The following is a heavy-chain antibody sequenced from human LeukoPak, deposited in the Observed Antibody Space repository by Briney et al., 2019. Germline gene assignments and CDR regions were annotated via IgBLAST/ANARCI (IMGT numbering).Heavy chain of an antibody. D-gene: IGHD6-13*01. CDR3: ARQGRYMAAAGTPNFDY. CDR1: GGSISNYY. CDR2: IYYNGGT. Sequence: PSETLPLTCTVSGGSISNYYWSWIRQPPGKGLEWIGYIYYNGGTNYNPSIKSRVTMSVATSKNQFSLNLSSVTAADTAVYYCARQGRYMAAAGTPNFDYWGQGTLVTVSS. V-gene: IGHV4-59*08. J-gene: IGHJ4*02.